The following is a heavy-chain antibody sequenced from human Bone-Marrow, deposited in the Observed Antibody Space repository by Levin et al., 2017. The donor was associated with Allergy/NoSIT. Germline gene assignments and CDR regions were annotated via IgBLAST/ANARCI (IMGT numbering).Heavy chain of an antibody. CDR1: GYTFTTYA. CDR3: ARDYTTGGSGSSFPSS. J-gene: IGHJ5*02. V-gene: IGHV7-4-1*02. CDR2: INTNTGNP. D-gene: IGHD3-10*01. Sequence: PQASVKVSCKASGYTFTTYAMNWVRQAPGQGLEWMGWINTNTGNPTYAQGFTGRFVFSLDTSVSTAYLQISSLKAEDTAVYYCARDYTTGGSGSSFPSSWGQGTLVTVSS.